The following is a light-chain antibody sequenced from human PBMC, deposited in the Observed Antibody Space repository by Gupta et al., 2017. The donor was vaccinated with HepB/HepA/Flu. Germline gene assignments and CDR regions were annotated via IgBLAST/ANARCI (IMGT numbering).Light chain of an antibody. CDR2: AAS. J-gene: IGKJ4*01. V-gene: IGKV1-8*01. CDR3: QQYESCHALT. Sequence: AIWMTQSPSSFSASTGDRVTITCRARQGISSYLAWYQQKPGKAPKLLIYAASTLQSGVPSRFSGSGSGTDFTLTISCLQSEDFATYYCQQYESCHALTFGGGTKVEIK. CDR1: QGISSY.